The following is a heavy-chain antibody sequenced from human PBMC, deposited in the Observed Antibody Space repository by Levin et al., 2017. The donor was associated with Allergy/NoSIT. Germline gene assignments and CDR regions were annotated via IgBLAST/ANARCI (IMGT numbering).Heavy chain of an antibody. CDR3: ARVAGYSYGYYFDY. D-gene: IGHD5-18*01. CDR2: IYLSGST. V-gene: IGHV4-30-2*01. CDR1: GGSISSGGYS. Sequence: SETLSLTCAVSGGSISSGGYSWSWIRQPPGKGLEWIGNIYLSGSTNDNPSLKSRVTMSVARSKNQFSLKLSYVTAADTAVYYCARVAGYSYGYYFDYWGPGTLVTVSS. J-gene: IGHJ4*02.